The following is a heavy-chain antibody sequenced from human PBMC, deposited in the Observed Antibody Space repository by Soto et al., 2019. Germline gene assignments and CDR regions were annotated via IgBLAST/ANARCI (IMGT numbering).Heavy chain of an antibody. CDR3: VKGFWGDY. V-gene: IGHV3-23*01. D-gene: IGHD3-16*01. Sequence: EVQLLESGGGLLQPGGSLRLSCSASGFTFSSHAMIWVRQAPGKGLEWVSGVSGGGIPSYADSEKGRFTISRDKSRNTLYLQMNSLRVEDTAVYYCVKGFWGDYWGQGTLVTVSS. CDR2: VSGGGIP. CDR1: GFTFSSHA. J-gene: IGHJ4*02.